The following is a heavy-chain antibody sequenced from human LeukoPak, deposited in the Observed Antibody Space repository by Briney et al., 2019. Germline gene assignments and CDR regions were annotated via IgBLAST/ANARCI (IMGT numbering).Heavy chain of an antibody. D-gene: IGHD3-9*01. V-gene: IGHV3-23*01. J-gene: IGHJ4*02. CDR3: AKDIQGYDILTGYSGLDH. CDR2: ISGSGGST. Sequence: GGSLRLSCAASGFTFSSYAMSWVRQAPGKGLEWVSAISGSGGSTYYADSVKGRFTISRDNSKNTLYLQMNSLRAEDTAVYYCAKDIQGYDILTGYSGLDHWGQGTLVTVSS. CDR1: GFTFSSYA.